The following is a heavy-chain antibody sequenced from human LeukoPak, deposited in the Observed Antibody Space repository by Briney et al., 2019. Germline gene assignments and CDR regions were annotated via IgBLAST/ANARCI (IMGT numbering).Heavy chain of an antibody. V-gene: IGHV3-21*01. Sequence: KSGGSLRLSCAASGFTFSSYSMNWVRQAPGKGLEWVSSISSSSSYIYYADSVKGRFTISRDNSKNTLYLQMNSLRAEDTAVYYCARNHLSHCSSTSCAPYYFDYWGQGTLVTVSS. J-gene: IGHJ4*02. CDR3: ARNHLSHCSSTSCAPYYFDY. D-gene: IGHD2-2*01. CDR1: GFTFSSYS. CDR2: ISSSSSYI.